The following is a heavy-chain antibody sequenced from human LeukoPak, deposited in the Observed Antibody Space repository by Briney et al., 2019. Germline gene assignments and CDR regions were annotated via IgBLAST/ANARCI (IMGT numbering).Heavy chain of an antibody. CDR3: ARDLSGSHQDAFDI. CDR2: TYYRSKWYN. D-gene: IGHD1-26*01. Sequence: SQTLTLTCAISGDSVSSNRAAWNWIRQSPSRGLEWLGRTYYRSKWYNDYAVSVKSRITINPDTSKNQFSLHLNSVTPEDTAVYYCARDLSGSHQDAFDIWGHGTMVTVSS. J-gene: IGHJ3*02. CDR1: GDSVSSNRAA. V-gene: IGHV6-1*01.